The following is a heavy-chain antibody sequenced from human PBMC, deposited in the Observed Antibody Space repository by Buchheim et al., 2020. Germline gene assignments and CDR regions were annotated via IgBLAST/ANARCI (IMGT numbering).Heavy chain of an antibody. V-gene: IGHV4-34*01. CDR1: GGSFSGYY. CDR3: ATIAGAAAATGYYYYGMDV. Sequence: QVQLQQWGAGLLKPSETLSLTCAVYGGSFSGYYWSWIRQPPGKGLEWIGEINHSGSTNYNPSLKSRVTISVDTSKNQFSPKLSSVTAADTAVYYCATIAGAAAATGYYYYGMDVWGQGTT. D-gene: IGHD6-13*01. CDR2: INHSGST. J-gene: IGHJ6*02.